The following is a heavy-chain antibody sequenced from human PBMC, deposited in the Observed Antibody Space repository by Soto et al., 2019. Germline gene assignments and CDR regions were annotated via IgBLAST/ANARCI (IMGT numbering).Heavy chain of an antibody. CDR1: GGSSSRGGYY. Sequence: SETLSLTCPVSGGSSSRGGYYWSWIRQHPRKGLEWIGYIYYSGSTNYNPSLKSRVTISVDTSKNQFSLKLSSVTAADTAVYYCARVESGGSFLTPYYYYYYMDVWGKGTTVTVSS. J-gene: IGHJ6*03. D-gene: IGHD2-15*01. CDR2: IYYSGST. CDR3: ARVESGGSFLTPYYYYYYMDV. V-gene: IGHV4-61*08.